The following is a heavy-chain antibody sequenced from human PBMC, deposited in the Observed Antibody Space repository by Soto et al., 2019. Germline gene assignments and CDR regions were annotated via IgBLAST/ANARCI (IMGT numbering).Heavy chain of an antibody. V-gene: IGHV3-23*01. CDR2: ISASGVST. CDR3: AKDPRLQPREAGQQLATQAIDY. CDR1: GFTFSNYA. D-gene: IGHD6-13*01. Sequence: EVQLLEFGGGLVQPGGSLRLSCSASGFTFSNYAMGWVRQAPGKGLEWVSTISASGVSTYHADSVKGRFTISRDNSKNTRDLQMNSLRAEDTAVYYCAKDPRLQPREAGQQLATQAIDYWGQGTLVTVSS. J-gene: IGHJ4*02.